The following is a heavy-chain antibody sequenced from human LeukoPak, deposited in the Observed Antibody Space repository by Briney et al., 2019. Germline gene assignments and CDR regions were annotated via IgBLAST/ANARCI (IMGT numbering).Heavy chain of an antibody. Sequence: GRSLRLSCAASGFSFSTYAMHWVRQAPGKGLEWVALIWHDASHTFYTDSVKGRYTISRDNSKNTVYLQMNSLGCEGTAVCYCAGEIFGSGSYPDYWGQGTLVTVSS. D-gene: IGHD3-10*01. CDR2: IWHDASHT. CDR3: AGEIFGSGSYPDY. CDR1: GFSFSTYA. J-gene: IGHJ4*02. V-gene: IGHV3-33*01.